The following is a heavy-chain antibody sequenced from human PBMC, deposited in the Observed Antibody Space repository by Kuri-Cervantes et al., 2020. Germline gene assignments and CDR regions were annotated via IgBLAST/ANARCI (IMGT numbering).Heavy chain of an antibody. D-gene: IGHD3-22*01. CDR1: GGSISSGGYY. CDR2: IYYSGST. J-gene: IGHJ4*02. V-gene: IGHV4-31*02. CDR3: AKDPEDYYDSSGYYTYFDY. Sequence: SCTVSGGSISSGGYYWSWIRQHPGKGLEWIGYIYYSGSTYYNPSLKSRVTISVDTSKNQFSLKLSSVTAADTAVYYCAKDPEDYYDSSGYYTYFDYWGQGTLVTVSS.